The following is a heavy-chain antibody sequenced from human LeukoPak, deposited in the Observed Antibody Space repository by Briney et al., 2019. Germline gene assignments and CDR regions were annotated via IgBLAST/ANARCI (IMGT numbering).Heavy chain of an antibody. Sequence: GGSLRLSCAASGFTFDDYAMFWVRQVPGEGLEWVSGISWDSRNIGYAASVKGRFTTSRDNGKKSVYLQINSLRAEDTALYYCARGNRDSSGFYFYYGMDVWGQGTMVTVSS. CDR2: ISWDSRNI. V-gene: IGHV3-9*01. D-gene: IGHD6-19*01. CDR3: ARGNRDSSGFYFYYGMDV. J-gene: IGHJ6*02. CDR1: GFTFDDYA.